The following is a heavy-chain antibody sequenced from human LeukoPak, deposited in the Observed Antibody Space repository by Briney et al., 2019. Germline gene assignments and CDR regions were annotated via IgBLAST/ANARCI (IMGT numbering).Heavy chain of an antibody. CDR3: ASGDNDPLFDY. J-gene: IGHJ4*02. CDR2: IYYSGST. Sequence: SETLSLTCTVSGGSISSGGYYWSWIRQHPGKGLEWIGSIYYSGSTNYNPSLQGRVTISLDTSRDQFSLKLSSVTAADTAVYYCASGDNDPLFDYWGQGTLVTVSS. V-gene: IGHV4-31*03. CDR1: GGSISSGGYY. D-gene: IGHD1-1*01.